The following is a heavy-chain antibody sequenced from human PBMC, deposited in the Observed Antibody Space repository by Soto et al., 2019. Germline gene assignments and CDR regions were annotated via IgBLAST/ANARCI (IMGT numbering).Heavy chain of an antibody. J-gene: IGHJ4*02. CDR1: GFTFNKFG. V-gene: IGHV3-30*03. Sequence: QVHLVESRGAVVQPGTSLKISCAASGFTFNKFGLHWVRQAPGKGLEWVAVVSHDGYSKHYTDSVKGRFTVSRDNAKNTVFLQMNSLTAEDTAVYYCARDQASNCFDFWGQGTLVSVSA. CDR2: VSHDGYSK. CDR3: ARDQASNCFDF. D-gene: IGHD2-15*01.